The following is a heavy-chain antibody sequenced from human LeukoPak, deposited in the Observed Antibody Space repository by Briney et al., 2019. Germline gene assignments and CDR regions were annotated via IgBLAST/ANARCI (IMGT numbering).Heavy chain of an antibody. V-gene: IGHV4-34*01. D-gene: IGHD6-19*01. CDR1: GGSISSGGYS. CDR2: INHSGST. J-gene: IGHJ4*02. CDR3: ASEGGIAVAGPPRR. Sequence: PSETLSLTCAVSGGSISSGGYSWSWIRQPPGKGLEWIGEINHSGSTNYNPSLKSRVTISVDTSKNQFSLKLSSVTAADTAVYYCASEGGIAVAGPPRRWGQGTLVTVSS.